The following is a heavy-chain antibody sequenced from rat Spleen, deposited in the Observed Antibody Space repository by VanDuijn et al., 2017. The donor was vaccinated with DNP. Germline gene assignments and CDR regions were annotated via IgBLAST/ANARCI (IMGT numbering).Heavy chain of an antibody. Sequence: EVQLVESGGGLVQPGRSLKLSCAASGFTFSDYYMAWVRQAPTKGLEWVAYIRYDGGSTFYGDFVKGRFTISRDNAKSTLYLQMNSLRSEDMATYYCARPMDYYSGGFAYWGQGVMVTVSS. CDR2: IRYDGGST. D-gene: IGHD1-1*01. CDR3: ARPMDYYSGGFAY. V-gene: IGHV5-22*01. CDR1: GFTFSDYY. J-gene: IGHJ2*01.